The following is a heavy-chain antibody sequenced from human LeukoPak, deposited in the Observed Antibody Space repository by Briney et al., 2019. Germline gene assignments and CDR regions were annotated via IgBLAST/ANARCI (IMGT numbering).Heavy chain of an antibody. CDR1: GFTVSSNY. Sequence: PGMFLRLSCAASGFTVSSNYMSWVRQAPGKGLEWVSVIYSGGSTYYADSVKGRFTISRDNSKNTLHLQMNSLRAEDTAMYYCAKDNRNYGMDVWGQGTTVTVSS. CDR2: IYSGGST. CDR3: AKDNRNYGMDV. J-gene: IGHJ6*02. V-gene: IGHV3-53*05.